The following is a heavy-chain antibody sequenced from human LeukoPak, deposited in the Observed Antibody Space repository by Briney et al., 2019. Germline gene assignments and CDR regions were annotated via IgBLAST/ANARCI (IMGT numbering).Heavy chain of an antibody. CDR1: GYSISSGYY. D-gene: IGHD3-22*01. Sequence: PSETLSLTCTVSGYSISSGYYWGWIRQPPGKGLEWIGRIYTSGSTNYKSSLKSRVTISVDTSKSQFFLRLSSVTAADTAVYYCARAPDYFDSSGSTSWYMDVWGKGITVTISS. J-gene: IGHJ6*03. CDR3: ARAPDYFDSSGSTSWYMDV. V-gene: IGHV4-38-2*02. CDR2: IYTSGST.